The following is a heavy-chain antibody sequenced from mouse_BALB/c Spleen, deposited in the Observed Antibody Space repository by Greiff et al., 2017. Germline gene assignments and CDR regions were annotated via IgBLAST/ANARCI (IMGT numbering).Heavy chain of an antibody. V-gene: IGHV3-2*02. CDR3: ARYYYGSSYEDAMDY. D-gene: IGHD1-1*01. CDR1: GYSITSDYA. Sequence: EGKVEESGPGLVKPSQSLSLTCTVTGYSITSDYAWTWIRQFPGNKLEWMGYISYSGSTSYNPSLKSRISITRDTSKNQFFLQLNSVTTEDTATYYCARYYYGSSYEDAMDYWGQGTSVTVSS. J-gene: IGHJ4*01. CDR2: ISYSGST.